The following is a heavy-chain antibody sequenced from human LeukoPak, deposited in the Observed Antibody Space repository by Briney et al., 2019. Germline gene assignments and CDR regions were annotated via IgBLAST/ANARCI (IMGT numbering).Heavy chain of an antibody. CDR2: INPKSGGT. D-gene: IGHD4-17*01. CDR3: AREEVDDGTTFAH. J-gene: IGHJ4*02. CDR1: GYTFTGYY. Sequence: ASVKVSCTASGYTFTGYYIHWVRQAPGQGLEWMGWINPKSGGTDFAQKFQGRVTMTRDTSISTAYMELSRLRSDDTAVYYCAREEVDDGTTFAHWGQGTLVTVSS. V-gene: IGHV1-2*02.